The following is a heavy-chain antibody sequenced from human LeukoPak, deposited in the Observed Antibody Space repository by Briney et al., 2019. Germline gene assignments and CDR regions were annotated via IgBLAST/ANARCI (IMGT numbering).Heavy chain of an antibody. CDR2: ITSSSSYI. Sequence: GGSLRLSCAASGFTFSSYNMNWVRQAPGKGLEWVSSITSSSSYIYYADSVRGRFTISRDNAKNSLYLQMNSLRAEDTAVYYCARVILRYYYDSSGYAIGAFDIWGQGTMVTVSS. D-gene: IGHD3-22*01. CDR1: GFTFSSYN. J-gene: IGHJ3*02. CDR3: ARVILRYYYDSSGYAIGAFDI. V-gene: IGHV3-21*01.